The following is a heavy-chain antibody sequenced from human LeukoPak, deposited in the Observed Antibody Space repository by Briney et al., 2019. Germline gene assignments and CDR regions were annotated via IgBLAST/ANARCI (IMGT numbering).Heavy chain of an antibody. Sequence: LSLTCAVYGGSFSGYYWSWIRQTPGKGLEWVSSISGSSSAIYYADSVKGRFTISRDNAKNSLYLQMNSLRAEDTAVYYCARGAAAGSFDYWGQGTLVTVSS. CDR3: ARGAAAGSFDY. CDR1: GGSFSGYY. J-gene: IGHJ4*02. CDR2: ISGSSSAI. D-gene: IGHD6-13*01. V-gene: IGHV3-11*04.